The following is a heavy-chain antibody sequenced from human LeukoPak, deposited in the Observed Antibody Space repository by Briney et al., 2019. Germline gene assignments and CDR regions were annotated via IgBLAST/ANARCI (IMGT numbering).Heavy chain of an antibody. CDR3: AADDQQLIL. J-gene: IGHJ4*02. CDR1: EFTFSNSA. Sequence: GASVKVSCKASEFTFSNSAFQWVRQARGQRLEWMGWIVVGSGNTNYAQRFQERVIITRDMSTKTVYMELSSLKSEGTAVYYCAADDQQLILWGQGTLVAVSS. D-gene: IGHD2/OR15-2a*01. V-gene: IGHV1-58*01. CDR2: IVVGSGNT.